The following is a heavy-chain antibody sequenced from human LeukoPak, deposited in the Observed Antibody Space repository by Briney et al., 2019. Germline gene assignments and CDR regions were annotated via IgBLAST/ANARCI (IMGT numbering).Heavy chain of an antibody. D-gene: IGHD6-13*01. V-gene: IGHV3-30*03. CDR1: GFTFSSYG. CDR3: AQQQLVLNYFDY. J-gene: IGHJ4*02. CDR2: ISYDGSNK. Sequence: GRSLRLSWAVSGFTFSSYGMQWVRQAPGNGREWVAVISYDGSNKYYAGSVKGRFTISRDNSKNPLYLQMNSLRAEDRAVYYCAQQQLVLNYFDYWGQGTLVTVSS.